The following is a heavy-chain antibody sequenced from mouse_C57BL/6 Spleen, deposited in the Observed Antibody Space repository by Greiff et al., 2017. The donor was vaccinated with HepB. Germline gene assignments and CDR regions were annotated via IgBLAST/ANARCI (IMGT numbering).Heavy chain of an antibody. CDR3: ARKNWDDY. J-gene: IGHJ2*01. V-gene: IGHV1-59*01. CDR1: GYTFTSYW. Sequence: QVHVKQPGAELVRPGTSVKLSCKASGYTFTSYWMHWVKQRPGQGLEWIGVIDPSDSYTNYNQKFKGKATLTVDTSSSTAYMQLSSLTSEDSAVYYCARKNWDDYWGQGTTLTVSS. D-gene: IGHD4-1*01. CDR2: IDPSDSYT.